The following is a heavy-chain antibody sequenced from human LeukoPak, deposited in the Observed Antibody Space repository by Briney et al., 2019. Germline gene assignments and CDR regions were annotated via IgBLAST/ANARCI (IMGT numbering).Heavy chain of an antibody. CDR3: SRGLSPSAPLEY. V-gene: IGHV3-49*04. CDR1: GFTLRDYA. CDR2: IRSSASGGTT. D-gene: IGHD3-16*01. Sequence: GRSQRLSCTTAGFTLRDYAMSWARHAPGKGLEWVGVIRSSASGGTTYYAASLKGRFTISRDDPKGVAYLQMDSLETEDTAMCYCSRGLSPSAPLEYWGQGSLVTVSS. J-gene: IGHJ4*02.